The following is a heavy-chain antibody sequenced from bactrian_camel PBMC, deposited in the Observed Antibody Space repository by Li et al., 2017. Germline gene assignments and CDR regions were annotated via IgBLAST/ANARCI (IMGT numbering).Heavy chain of an antibody. CDR3: AARKVARGSHFPLGRAPALRRDEYNF. J-gene: IGHJ4*01. D-gene: IGHD2*01. V-gene: IGHV3S1*01. CDR2: IDRDGRS. Sequence: HVQLVESGGGLVQPGGTLRLSCAASGFTFSRYRMYWIRQAPGKEREGVAAIDRDGRSTYADSVKGRFTISQDNAKNTLFLQMNVLRPEETAMYYCAARKVARGSHFPLGRAPALRRDEYNFWGQGTQVTVS. CDR1: GFTFSRYR.